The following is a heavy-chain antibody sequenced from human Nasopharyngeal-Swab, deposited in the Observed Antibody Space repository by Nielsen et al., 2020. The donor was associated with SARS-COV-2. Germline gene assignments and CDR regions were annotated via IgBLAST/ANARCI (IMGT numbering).Heavy chain of an antibody. J-gene: IGHJ6*02. Sequence: VRQAPGKGLEWVGRIRSKANSYATAYAASVKGRFTISRDDSKNTAYLQMNSLKTEDTAVYYCAKDLKAGGSVYYYDSSGYYYGRGYYYGMDVWGQGTTVTVSS. CDR2: IRSKANSYAT. D-gene: IGHD3-22*01. CDR3: AKDLKAGGSVYYYDSSGYYYGRGYYYGMDV. V-gene: IGHV3-73*01.